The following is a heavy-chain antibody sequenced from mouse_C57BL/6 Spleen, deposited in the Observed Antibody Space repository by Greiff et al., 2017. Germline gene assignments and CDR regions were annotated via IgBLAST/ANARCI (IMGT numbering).Heavy chain of an antibody. J-gene: IGHJ2*01. Sequence: VQLKEPGPGLVKPSQSLSLSCSATGYSITSGYYWNWNRRFPGSILEWMGYKSYDGSTNYNQYFKNRISITRDTSMNQFFRKLNAVATEDTATYYCARNWGYFDYGGQGTTLTVSS. D-gene: IGHD4-1*01. CDR2: KSYDGST. V-gene: IGHV3-6*01. CDR1: GYSITSGYY. CDR3: ARNWGYFDY.